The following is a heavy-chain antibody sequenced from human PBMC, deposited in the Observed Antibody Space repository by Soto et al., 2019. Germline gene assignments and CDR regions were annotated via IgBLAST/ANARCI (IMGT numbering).Heavy chain of an antibody. CDR2: IIPIFGTA. CDR1: GGTFSSYA. V-gene: IGHV1-69*01. CDR3: AGVWGGGGHYYYGMDV. Sequence: QVQLVQSGAEVKKPGSSVKVSCKASGGTFSSYAISWVRQAPGQGLEWMGGIIPIFGTANYAQKFQGRVTITADESTGTAYMERGSLRSEDTAVYYWAGVWGGGGHYYYGMDVWGQGTTVTVSS. J-gene: IGHJ6*02. D-gene: IGHD3-16*01.